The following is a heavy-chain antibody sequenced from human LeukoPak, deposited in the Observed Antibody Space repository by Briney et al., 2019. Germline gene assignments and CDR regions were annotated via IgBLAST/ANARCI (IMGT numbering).Heavy chain of an antibody. CDR2: IYRTGRT. Sequence: PSETLSLTCAVSGDSISNNYLWRWVRQFPGKGLEYIGEIYRTGRTNYNPSLKSRVTISIDKSENQFSLNLRSVTAADAAVYYCGRHDYGDSSAAFDIWGQGTMVTASS. D-gene: IGHD4-17*01. CDR1: GDSISNNYL. V-gene: IGHV4-4*02. CDR3: GRHDYGDSSAAFDI. J-gene: IGHJ3*02.